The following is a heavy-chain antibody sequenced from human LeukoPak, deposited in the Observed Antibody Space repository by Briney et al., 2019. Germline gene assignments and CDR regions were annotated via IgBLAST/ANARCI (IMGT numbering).Heavy chain of an antibody. CDR1: GFSFSDYG. CDR2: IWYDGSIK. J-gene: IGHJ2*01. Sequence: GGSLRLSCAASGFSFSDYGVHWVRQAPGKGLEWVAVIWYDGSIKYYADSVKGRFTISRDNSRNTVYLQMNSLRAEDTAVYYCVKGFNWYFDLWGRGTLVTDSS. CDR3: VKGFNWYFDL. V-gene: IGHV3-33*06.